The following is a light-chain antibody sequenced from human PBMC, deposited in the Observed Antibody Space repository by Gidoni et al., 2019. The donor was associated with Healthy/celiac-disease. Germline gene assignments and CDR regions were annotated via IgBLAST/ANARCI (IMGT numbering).Light chain of an antibody. CDR2: EVS. J-gene: IGLJ3*02. V-gene: IGLV2-23*02. Sequence: QSALTQPASVSGSPGQSITLSCTGTSSAVGSYNLVSWYQQHPGKAPKLMIYEVSKRPSGVSNRFSGSKSGNTASLTISGLQAEDEADYYCCSYAGSSTWVFGGGTKLTVL. CDR1: SSAVGSYNL. CDR3: CSYAGSSTWV.